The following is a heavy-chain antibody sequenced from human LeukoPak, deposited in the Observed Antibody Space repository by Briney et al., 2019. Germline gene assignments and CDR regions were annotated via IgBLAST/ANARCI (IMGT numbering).Heavy chain of an antibody. V-gene: IGHV4-59*12. CDR1: GDSISSYF. CDR3: ARAGRGSGYLSY. J-gene: IGHJ4*02. D-gene: IGHD3-3*01. CDR2: IHSSGST. Sequence: SETLSLTCIVTGDSISSYFWSWIRQPPGEGLEWIGYIHSSGSTSYNPSLKSRVTISVDTSKNQFSLKLSSVTAADTAVYYCARAGRGSGYLSYWGQGTLVTVSS.